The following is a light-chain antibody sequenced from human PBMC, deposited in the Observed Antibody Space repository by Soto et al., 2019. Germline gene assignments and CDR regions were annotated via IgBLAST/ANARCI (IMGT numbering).Light chain of an antibody. J-gene: IGKJ5*01. V-gene: IGKV1-39*01. CDR1: QSVISY. CDR3: QQSYSTPHT. CDR2: DAS. Sequence: IQMTQYPSSLSASVGDRVTIACRPSQSVISYLNWYQQKPGKAPKLLIYDASRLQSGVPSRFSGSGSGTEFTLTISSVQPEDFGSYYCQQSYSTPHTFGQGTRLAIK.